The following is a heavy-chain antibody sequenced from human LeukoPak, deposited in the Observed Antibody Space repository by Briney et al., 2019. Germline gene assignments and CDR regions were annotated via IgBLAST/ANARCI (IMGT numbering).Heavy chain of an antibody. V-gene: IGHV1-2*02. Sequence: GASVKVSCKAAGYTSTDYYMHWVRQAPGQGLEWRGWINPNSGVTNYAQKFQGRVTMTRDTSISTAYMELSRLRSDDTAVYYCAVGGVVPAVNFDYWGQRTLVTVSS. CDR2: INPNSGVT. J-gene: IGHJ4*02. CDR1: GYTSTDYY. D-gene: IGHD2-2*01. CDR3: AVGGVVPAVNFDY.